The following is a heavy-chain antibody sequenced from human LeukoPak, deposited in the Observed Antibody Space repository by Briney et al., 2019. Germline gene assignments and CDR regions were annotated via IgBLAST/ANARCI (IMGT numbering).Heavy chain of an antibody. J-gene: IGHJ4*02. Sequence: PGGSLRLSCAASGFTFATYVMTWVRQAPGKGLEWVSSVGGDGRVTYYADSVKGRFTISRDNSKNTIFLQMNSLRAEDTAVYSCAKAEGSGNQPFNYWGQGTLVTVSS. CDR3: AKAEGSGNQPFNY. V-gene: IGHV3-23*01. CDR1: GFTFATYV. CDR2: VGGDGRVT. D-gene: IGHD3-10*01.